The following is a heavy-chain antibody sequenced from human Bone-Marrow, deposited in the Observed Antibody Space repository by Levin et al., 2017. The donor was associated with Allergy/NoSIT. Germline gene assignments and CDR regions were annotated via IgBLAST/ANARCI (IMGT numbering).Heavy chain of an antibody. V-gene: IGHV3-48*01. J-gene: IGHJ4*02. CDR2: ISGSSSTI. CDR3: ARGSTFEY. D-gene: IGHD5/OR15-5a*01. CDR1: GFTFSTYS. Sequence: GGSLRLSCTASGFTFSTYSMNWVRQAPGKGLEWVSYISGSSSTIYYADSVKGRFTISRDSARNSLYLQLNSLRAEDTAVYYCARGSTFEYWGQGTLVTVSS.